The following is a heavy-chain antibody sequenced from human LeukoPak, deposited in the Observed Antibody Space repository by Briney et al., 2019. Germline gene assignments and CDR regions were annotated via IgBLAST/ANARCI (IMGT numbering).Heavy chain of an antibody. CDR2: IWYDGSNK. CDR3: ARQPLNSDYYFDY. CDR1: GFTFSSYG. V-gene: IGHV3-33*01. Sequence: GGSLRLSCAASGFTFSSYGMHWVRQAPGKGLEWVAVIWYDGSNKYYADSVKGRFTISRDNSKNTLYLQMNSLRAEDTAVYYCARQPLNSDYYFDYWGQGTLVTVSS. D-gene: IGHD3-22*01. J-gene: IGHJ4*02.